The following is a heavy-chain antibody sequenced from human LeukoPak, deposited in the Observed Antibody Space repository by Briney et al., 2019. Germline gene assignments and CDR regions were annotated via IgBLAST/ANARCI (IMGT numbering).Heavy chain of an antibody. J-gene: IGHJ4*02. CDR2: ISSSGSTI. CDR1: GFTFSDYY. D-gene: IGHD5/OR15-5a*01. CDR3: AKDFRLRPTDYFDY. V-gene: IGHV3-11*01. Sequence: GGSLRLSCAASGFTFSDYYMSWIRQAPGKGLEWVSYISSSGSTIYYADSVKGRFTISRDNAKNSLYLQMNSLRAEDTAVYYCAKDFRLRPTDYFDYWGQGTLVTVSS.